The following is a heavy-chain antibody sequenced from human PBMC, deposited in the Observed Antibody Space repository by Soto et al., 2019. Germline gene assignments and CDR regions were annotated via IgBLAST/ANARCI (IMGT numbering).Heavy chain of an antibody. D-gene: IGHD3-10*01. CDR2: IWYDGSNK. V-gene: IGHV3-33*01. J-gene: IGHJ6*02. CDR3: ARDMLKGWFGELFYAMDV. Sequence: TGGSLRLSCAASGFTFSSYGMHWVRQAPGKGLEWVAVIWYDGSNKYYADSVKGRFTISRDNSKNTLYLQMNSLRAEDTAVYYCARDMLKGWFGELFYAMDVWGQGTKVTVSS. CDR1: GFTFSSYG.